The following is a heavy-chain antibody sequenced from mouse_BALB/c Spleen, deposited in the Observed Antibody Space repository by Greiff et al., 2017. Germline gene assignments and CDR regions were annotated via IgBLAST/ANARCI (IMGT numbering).Heavy chain of an antibody. CDR3: TPYRDAMDY. D-gene: IGHD2-10*01. CDR1: GYTFTSYW. V-gene: IGHV1S22*01. CDR2: IYPGSGST. J-gene: IGHJ4*01. Sequence: LKQPGSELVRPGASVKLSCKASGYTFTSYWMHWVKQRPGQGLEWIGNIYPGSGSTNYDEKFKSKATLTVDTSSSTAYMQLSSLTSEDSAVYYCTPYRDAMDYWGQGTSVTVSS.